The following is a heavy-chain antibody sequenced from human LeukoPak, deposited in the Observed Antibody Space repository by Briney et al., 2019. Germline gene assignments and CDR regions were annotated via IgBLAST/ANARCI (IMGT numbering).Heavy chain of an antibody. CDR1: GGSISSGDYY. Sequence: SETLSLTCTVSGGSISSGDYYWSWIRQPPGKGLEWIGYIYYSGSTYYNPSLKSRVTISVDTSKNQFSLKLSSVTAADTAVYYCWGYSYGYYYFDYWGQGTLVTVSS. CDR2: IYYSGST. CDR3: WGYSYGYYYFDY. V-gene: IGHV4-30-4*08. J-gene: IGHJ4*02. D-gene: IGHD5-18*01.